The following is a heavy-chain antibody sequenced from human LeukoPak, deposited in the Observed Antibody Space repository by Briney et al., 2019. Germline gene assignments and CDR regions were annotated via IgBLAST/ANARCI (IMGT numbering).Heavy chain of an antibody. Sequence: PSETLSLTCTVSGDSVSGISFYWSWIRQPPGKGLEWIGYIYYSGSTNYNPSLKSRVTMSVDTSKNQFSLKLSSVTAADTAVYYCARIDRAVAGTIDYWGQGTLVTVSS. CDR1: GDSVSGISFY. CDR2: IYYSGST. J-gene: IGHJ4*02. D-gene: IGHD6-19*01. V-gene: IGHV4-61*01. CDR3: ARIDRAVAGTIDY.